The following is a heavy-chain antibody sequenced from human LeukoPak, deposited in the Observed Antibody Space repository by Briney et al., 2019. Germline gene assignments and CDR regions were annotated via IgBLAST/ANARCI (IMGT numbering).Heavy chain of an antibody. CDR3: ARHTPMVLAPSGYYFNMDV. V-gene: IGHV4-59*08. CDR1: GGSISSYY. Sequence: PSETLSLTCTVSGGSISSYYWSWIRQPPGKGLEWIGYIYYSGSTNYNPSLKNRVTMSVDTSKNRFSLKLTAVTAADTAVYYCARHTPMVLAPSGYYFNMDVWGQGTAVTVSS. D-gene: IGHD5-18*01. J-gene: IGHJ6*02. CDR2: IYYSGST.